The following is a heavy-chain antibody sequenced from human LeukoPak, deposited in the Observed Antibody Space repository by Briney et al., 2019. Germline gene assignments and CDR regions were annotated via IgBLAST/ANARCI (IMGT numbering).Heavy chain of an antibody. J-gene: IGHJ5*02. CDR3: ARRLRYFDWLQDNWFDP. Sequence: SETLSLTCAVYGGSFSGYYWSWIRQPPGKGLEWIGEINHSGSTNYNPSLKSRVTISVDTSKNQFSLKLSSVTAADTAVYYCARRLRYFDWLQDNWFDPWGQGTLVTVSS. CDR1: GGSFSGYY. D-gene: IGHD3-9*01. V-gene: IGHV4-34*01. CDR2: INHSGST.